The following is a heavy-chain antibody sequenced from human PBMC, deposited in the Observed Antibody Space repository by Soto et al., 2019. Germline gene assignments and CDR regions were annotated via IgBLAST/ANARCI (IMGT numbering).Heavy chain of an antibody. CDR1: GFTFSSYS. Sequence: GGSLRLSRAASGFTFSSYSMNWVRQAPGKGLEWVSSISSSSSYIYYADSVKGRFTISRDNAKNSLYLQMNSLRAEDTAVYYCARDWYYYDSSGYPVDYWGQGTLVTVSS. J-gene: IGHJ4*02. CDR3: ARDWYYYDSSGYPVDY. D-gene: IGHD3-22*01. CDR2: ISSSSSYI. V-gene: IGHV3-21*01.